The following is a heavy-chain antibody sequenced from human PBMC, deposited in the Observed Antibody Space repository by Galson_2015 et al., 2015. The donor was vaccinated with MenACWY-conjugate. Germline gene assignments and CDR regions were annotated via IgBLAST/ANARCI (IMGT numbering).Heavy chain of an antibody. J-gene: IGHJ4*02. CDR2: TYYRSKWYN. V-gene: IGHV6-1*01. CDR3: AREALYSGSWYPIEY. Sequence: CAISGDSVSSNTAAWNWIRQSPSRGLEWLGRTYYRSKWYNEYAVSVRSRMTISPDTSKNQFSLQLKSVTPDDTAVYYCAREALYSGSWYPIEYWGQGTRVTVSS. D-gene: IGHD6-13*01. CDR1: GDSVSSNTAA.